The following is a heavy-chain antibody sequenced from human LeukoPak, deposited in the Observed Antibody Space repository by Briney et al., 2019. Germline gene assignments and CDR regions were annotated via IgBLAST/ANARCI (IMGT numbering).Heavy chain of an antibody. J-gene: IGHJ6*03. CDR1: GGTFSSYA. CDR2: IIPIFGTA. CDR3: ARLGMTTVARSYYYYMDV. D-gene: IGHD4-11*01. V-gene: IGHV1-69*05. Sequence: SVKVSCKASGGTFSSYAISWVRQAPGQGLEWMGGIIPIFGTANYAQKFQGRVTVTTDESTSTAYMELSSLRSEDTAVYYCARLGMTTVARSYYYYMDVWGKGTTVTVSS.